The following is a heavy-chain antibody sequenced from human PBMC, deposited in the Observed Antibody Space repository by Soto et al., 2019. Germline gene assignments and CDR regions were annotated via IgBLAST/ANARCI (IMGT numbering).Heavy chain of an antibody. V-gene: IGHV1-2*02. CDR1: GYPVTAYY. J-gene: IGHJ3*02. D-gene: IGHD3-3*01. CDR2: INPATGAA. Sequence: QLHLVQSGAVVKKPGASVTVSCSTSGYPVTAYYMHWVRQAPGRGLEWMGGINPATGAAKYTQTFRGRVTMTRDTAPRTGFLELGGLTSGDTAVFYWAGGGGVGVAGSAAFDMWGQGTLVTVSS. CDR3: AGGGGVGVAGSAAFDM.